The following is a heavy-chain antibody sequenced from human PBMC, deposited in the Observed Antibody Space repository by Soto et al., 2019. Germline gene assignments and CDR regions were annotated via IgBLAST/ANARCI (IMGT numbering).Heavy chain of an antibody. D-gene: IGHD5-18*01. CDR2: IYSGGST. CDR1: GFTVSSNY. J-gene: IGHJ4*02. Sequence: GSLRLSCAASGFTVSSNYMSWVRQAPGKGLEWVSVIYSGGSTYYADSVKGRFTISRDNSKNTLYLQMNSLRAEDTAVYYCARILGYSYGYPFDYWGQGTLVTVSS. CDR3: ARILGYSYGYPFDY. V-gene: IGHV3-53*01.